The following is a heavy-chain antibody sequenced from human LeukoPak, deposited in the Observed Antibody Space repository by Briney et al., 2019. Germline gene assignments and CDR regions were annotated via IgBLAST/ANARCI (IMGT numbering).Heavy chain of an antibody. CDR1: GFTFSSYA. J-gene: IGHJ4*02. CDR2: ISGSGGST. D-gene: IGHD5-18*01. V-gene: IGHV3-23*01. CDR3: AKENGYHPARGNQFDY. Sequence: AGGSLRLSCAASGFTFSSYAMTWVRQAPGKGLEWVSAISGSGGSTYYADSVKGRFTISRDNSKNTLYLQMNSLRAEDTAVYYCAKENGYHPARGNQFDYWGQGTLVTVSS.